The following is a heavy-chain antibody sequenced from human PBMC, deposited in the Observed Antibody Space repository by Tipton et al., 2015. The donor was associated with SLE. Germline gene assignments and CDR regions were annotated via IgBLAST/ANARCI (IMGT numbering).Heavy chain of an antibody. CDR1: GFTFDDYT. D-gene: IGHD6-19*01. V-gene: IGHV3-43*01. CDR2: ISWDVSST. J-gene: IGHJ2*01. CDR3: ARATHSSGWYIDL. Sequence: QLVQSGGVVVQPGGSLRLSCAASGFTFDDYTMHWVRQAPGKGLEWVSLISWDVSSTYYADSVKGRFTISRDNSKNSLYLQMNSLRTEDTALYYCARATHSSGWYIDLWGRGTLVTVSS.